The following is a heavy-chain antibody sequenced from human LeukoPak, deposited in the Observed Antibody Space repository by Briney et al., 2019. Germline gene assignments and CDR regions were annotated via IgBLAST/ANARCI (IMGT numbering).Heavy chain of an antibody. CDR1: GYTFTGYY. CDR2: INPNSGGT. V-gene: IGHV1-2*06. D-gene: IGHD3-16*01. Sequence: ASVKVSCKAAGYTFTGYYMFWVRQAPGQGLEWMGRINPNSGGTNYAQKFQGRVTMTRDTSISTAYMELSRLRSDNTAVYYCARGWGGEDWFDPWGQGTLVTVSS. J-gene: IGHJ5*02. CDR3: ARGWGGEDWFDP.